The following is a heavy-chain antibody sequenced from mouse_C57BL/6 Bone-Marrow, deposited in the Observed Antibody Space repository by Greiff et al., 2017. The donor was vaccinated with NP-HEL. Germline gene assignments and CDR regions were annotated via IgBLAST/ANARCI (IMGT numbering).Heavy chain of an antibody. CDR3: VGGITTAPYWYFDV. V-gene: IGHV10-1*01. Sequence: EVQLVESGGGLVQPKGSLKLSCAASGFSFNTYAMNWVRQAPGKGLEWVARIRSKSNNYATYYADSVKDRFTISRDDSESMLYLQMNNLKTEDTAMYYCVGGITTAPYWYFDVWGTGTTVTVSS. CDR1: GFSFNTYA. J-gene: IGHJ1*03. D-gene: IGHD1-1*01. CDR2: IRSKSNNYAT.